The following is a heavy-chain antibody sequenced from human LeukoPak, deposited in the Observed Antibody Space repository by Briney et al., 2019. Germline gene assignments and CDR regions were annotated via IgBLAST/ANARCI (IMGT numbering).Heavy chain of an antibody. V-gene: IGHV3-64D*06. Sequence: PGGSLRLSCSASGFTFSRYAMHWVRQAPGKGLEYVSAISSNGGSTYYADSVKGRFAISRDNSKNTLYLQMSSLRAEDTAVYYCVKDGSGSYYTYYFDYWGQGTLVTVSS. D-gene: IGHD3-10*01. CDR2: ISSNGGST. J-gene: IGHJ4*02. CDR1: GFTFSRYA. CDR3: VKDGSGSYYTYYFDY.